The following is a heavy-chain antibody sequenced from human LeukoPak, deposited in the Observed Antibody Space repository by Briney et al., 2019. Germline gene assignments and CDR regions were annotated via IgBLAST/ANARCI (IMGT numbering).Heavy chain of an antibody. D-gene: IGHD6-19*01. J-gene: IGHJ3*02. CDR1: GYTFTSYY. V-gene: IGHV1-46*01. CDR3: ARAGGVAGIHDAFDI. Sequence: ASVKVSCKASGYTFTSYYMHWVGQAPGQGLEWMGVINPSGGSTSYAQKFQGRVTMTRDMSTSTVYMELSSLRSEDTAVYYCARAGGVAGIHDAFDIWGKGTMVTVSS. CDR2: INPSGGST.